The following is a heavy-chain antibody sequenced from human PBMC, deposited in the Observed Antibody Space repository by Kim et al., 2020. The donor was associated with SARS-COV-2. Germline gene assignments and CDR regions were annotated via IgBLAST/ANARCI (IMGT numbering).Heavy chain of an antibody. V-gene: IGHV3-33*01. J-gene: IGHJ4*02. D-gene: IGHD5-18*01. Sequence: EDSVKGRFTINRDKSKNTLYLKMTSLRAEDTAVYYCARESPRGAMGLFDYWGQGTLVTVSS. CDR3: ARESPRGAMGLFDY.